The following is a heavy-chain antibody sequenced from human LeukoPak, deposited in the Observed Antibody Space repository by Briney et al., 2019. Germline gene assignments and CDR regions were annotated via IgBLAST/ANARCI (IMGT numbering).Heavy chain of an antibody. J-gene: IGHJ4*01. CDR3: AKGEDVRYCSGGSCLPLDY. V-gene: IGHV3-30*04. CDR2: ISYDGSNK. D-gene: IGHD2-15*01. Sequence: GRSLTLSCAPSGFTLSSYAMHWVSQAPGKGMEWVAVISYDGSNKYYAGSVKGRFTISRDKSKNTLYLQMSSLRAEDTAVYYCAKGEDVRYCSGGSCLPLDYWGQGTLVTVSS. CDR1: GFTLSSYA.